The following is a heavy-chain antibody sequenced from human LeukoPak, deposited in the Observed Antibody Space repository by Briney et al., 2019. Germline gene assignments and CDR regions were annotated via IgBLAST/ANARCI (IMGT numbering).Heavy chain of an antibody. CDR2: INPNSGGT. CDR1: GYTFTGYY. J-gene: IGHJ6*03. D-gene: IGHD5-18*01. Sequence: ASVKVSCKASGYTFTGYYMHWVRQAPGQGLEWMGWINPNSGGTNYAQKFQGRVTMTRDTSISTAYMELSRLRSDDTAVYYCARVDTVNYYYYMDVWGKGTPVTVSS. V-gene: IGHV1-2*02. CDR3: ARVDTVNYYYYMDV.